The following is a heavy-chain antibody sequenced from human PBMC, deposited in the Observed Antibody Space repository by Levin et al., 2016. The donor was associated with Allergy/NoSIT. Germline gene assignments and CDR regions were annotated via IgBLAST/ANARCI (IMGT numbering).Heavy chain of an antibody. Sequence: GESLKISCAASGFTFSSYSLHWVRQAPGRGLEYVSAIGYNGDTHYADSVKDRFTISRDNSKNTLYLQMGRLGAEDMAVYYCARYCTGSYCADSWGQGTLVTVSS. V-gene: IGHV3-64*02. CDR2: IGYNGDT. J-gene: IGHJ4*02. CDR3: ARYCTGSYCADS. CDR1: GFTFSSYS. D-gene: IGHD1-26*01.